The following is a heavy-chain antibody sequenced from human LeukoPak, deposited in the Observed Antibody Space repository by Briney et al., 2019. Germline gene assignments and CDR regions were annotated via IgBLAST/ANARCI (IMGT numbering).Heavy chain of an antibody. CDR2: IRYDGSNK. D-gene: IGHD3-22*01. V-gene: IGHV3-30*02. CDR1: GFTFSSYG. J-gene: IGHJ3*02. CDR3: AKEDYYYDSSGYYYPAFDI. Sequence: GGSLRLSCAASGFTFSSYGMHWVRQAPGKGLEWVAFIRYDGSNKYYADSVKGRFTISRDNSKNTLYLQMNSLRAEDTAVYYCAKEDYYYDSSGYYYPAFDIWGQGTMVTVSS.